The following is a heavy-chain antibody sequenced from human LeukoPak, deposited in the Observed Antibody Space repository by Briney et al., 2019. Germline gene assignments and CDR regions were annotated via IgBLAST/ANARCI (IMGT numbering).Heavy chain of an antibody. Sequence: GGSLRLSCAASGFTFSSYAMHWVRQAPGKGLEWVAVISYDGSNKYYADSVKGRFTISRDNSKNTLYLQMNSLRAEDTAVYYCAREPGYCSSISCYIGDYWGQGTLVTVSS. CDR3: AREPGYCSSISCYIGDY. CDR1: GFTFSSYA. D-gene: IGHD2-2*02. CDR2: ISYDGSNK. J-gene: IGHJ4*02. V-gene: IGHV3-30-3*01.